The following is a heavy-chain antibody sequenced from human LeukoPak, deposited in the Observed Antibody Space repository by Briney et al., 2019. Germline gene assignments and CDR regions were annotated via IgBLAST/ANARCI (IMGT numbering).Heavy chain of an antibody. J-gene: IGHJ4*02. CDR2: ISYDGSNK. CDR1: GFTFSSSA. CDR3: ARLDSGGTNGVWHMVYY. D-gene: IGHD2-8*01. Sequence: PGGSLRLSCAASGFTFSSSAMSRVRQAPGKGLEWVAVISYDGSNKYYADSVKGRFTISRDNSKNTLYLQMNSLRAEDTAVYYCARLDSGGTNGVWHMVYYWGQGTLVTVSS. V-gene: IGHV3-30-3*01.